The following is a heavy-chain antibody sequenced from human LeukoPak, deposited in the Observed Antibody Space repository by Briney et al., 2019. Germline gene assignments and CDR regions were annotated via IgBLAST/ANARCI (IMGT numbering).Heavy chain of an antibody. Sequence: KPGRSLRLSCAASGFTFSSYSMNWVRQAPGKGLEWVSSISSSSSYIYYADSVKGRFTISRDNAKNSLYLQMNSLRAEDTAVYYCARDLNGDTNFDYWGQGTLVTVSS. CDR3: ARDLNGDTNFDY. J-gene: IGHJ4*02. CDR2: ISSSSSYI. V-gene: IGHV3-21*01. D-gene: IGHD4-17*01. CDR1: GFTFSSYS.